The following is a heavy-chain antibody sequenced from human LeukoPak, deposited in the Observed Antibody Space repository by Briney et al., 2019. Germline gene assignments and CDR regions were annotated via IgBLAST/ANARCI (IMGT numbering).Heavy chain of an antibody. CDR3: ATDRYGSGSYLDY. V-gene: IGHV1-2*02. CDR1: GYTFSGYY. J-gene: IGHJ4*02. Sequence: GASVKVSCKASGYTFSGYYMHWVRQAPGQGLEWMGWINPNRGGTKYAQKFQGRVTMTRDTSISTAYMDLSRLRSDDTAVYYCATDRYGSGSYLDYWGQGTLVTVSS. D-gene: IGHD3-10*01. CDR2: INPNRGGT.